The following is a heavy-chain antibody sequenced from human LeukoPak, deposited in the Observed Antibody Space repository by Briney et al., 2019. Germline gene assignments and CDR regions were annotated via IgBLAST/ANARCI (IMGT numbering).Heavy chain of an antibody. D-gene: IGHD2-15*01. V-gene: IGHV1-2*02. CDR1: GYTFTGYY. CDR2: INPNSGGT. CDR3: AVEDIVVVVAASTTAPFDY. Sequence: GASVKVSCKASGYTFTGYYMHWVRQAPGQGLEWMGWINPNSGGTNYAQKFQGRVTMTRDTSISTAYMELSRLRSDDTAVYYCAVEDIVVVVAASTTAPFDYWGQGTLVTVSS. J-gene: IGHJ4*02.